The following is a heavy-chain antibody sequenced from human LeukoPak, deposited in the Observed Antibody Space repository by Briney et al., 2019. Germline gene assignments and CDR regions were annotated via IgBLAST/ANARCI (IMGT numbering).Heavy chain of an antibody. CDR1: GGSISSGGYY. Sequence: SETLSLTCTVSGGSISSGGYYWSWIRQPPGKGLEWIGYIYHSGSTYYNPSLKSRVTISVDRSKNQFFLKLSSVTAADTAVYYCARGELTVGATDAFDIWGQGTMVTVSS. J-gene: IGHJ3*02. D-gene: IGHD1-26*01. CDR2: IYHSGST. V-gene: IGHV4-30-2*01. CDR3: ARGELTVGATDAFDI.